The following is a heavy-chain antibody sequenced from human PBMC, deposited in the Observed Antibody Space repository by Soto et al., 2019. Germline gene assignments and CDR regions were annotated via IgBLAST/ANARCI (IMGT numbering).Heavy chain of an antibody. CDR2: INAGNGNT. V-gene: IGHV1-3*01. CDR3: AREHDFWSKYCFDY. Sequence: QVQLVQSGAEVKKPGASVKVSCEASGYTFTSYSIHWVRQAPGQRLEWMGWINAGNGNTKYSQKFQGRVTITRDTSETTAYMELSSLRSEDTAVYYCAREHDFWSKYCFDYWGQGTLVIVSS. CDR1: GYTFTSYS. J-gene: IGHJ4*02. D-gene: IGHD3-3*01.